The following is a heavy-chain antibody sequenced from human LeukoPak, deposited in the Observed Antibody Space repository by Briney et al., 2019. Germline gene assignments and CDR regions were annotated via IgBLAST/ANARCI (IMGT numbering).Heavy chain of an antibody. V-gene: IGHV3-74*01. D-gene: IGHD3-10*02. J-gene: IGHJ6*04. CDR2: INSDGSST. CDR3: AELGITMIGGV. Sequence: GGSLRLSCAASGFTFSSYAMSWVRQAPGKGLVWVSRINSDGSSTSYAASVKGRFTISRDNAKNSLYLQMNSLRAEDTAVYYCAELGITMIGGVWGKGTTVTISS. CDR1: GFTFSSYA.